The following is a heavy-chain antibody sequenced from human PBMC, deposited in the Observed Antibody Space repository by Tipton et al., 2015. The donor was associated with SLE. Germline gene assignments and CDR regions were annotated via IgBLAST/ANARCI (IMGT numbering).Heavy chain of an antibody. J-gene: IGHJ3*01. V-gene: IGHV4-4*02. CDR3: ARAWFGELFSAFDH. Sequence: TLSLTCTISGDSFTSNDCWGWVRQSPGKGLEWIGNVFDSGRTNYNPSLKRRVTILMERSKKQFSLNLDSVTAADTAVYYCARAWFGELFSAFDHWGQGTRVTVSS. D-gene: IGHD3-10*01. CDR1: GDSFTSNDC. CDR2: VFDSGRT.